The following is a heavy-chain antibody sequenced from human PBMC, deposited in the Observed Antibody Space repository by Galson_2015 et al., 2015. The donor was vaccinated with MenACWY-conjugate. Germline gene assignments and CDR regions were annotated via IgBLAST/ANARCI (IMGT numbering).Heavy chain of an antibody. V-gene: IGHV1-69*13. Sequence: SVKVSCKASGGTFSSYAISWVRQAPGQGLEWMGGIIPIFGTANYAQKFQGRVTITADESTSTAYMELSSLRSEDTAVYYCARGGWFGGVHIDYWGQGTLVTVSS. CDR3: ARGGWFGGVHIDY. J-gene: IGHJ4*02. D-gene: IGHD3-16*01. CDR2: IIPIFGTA. CDR1: GGTFSSYA.